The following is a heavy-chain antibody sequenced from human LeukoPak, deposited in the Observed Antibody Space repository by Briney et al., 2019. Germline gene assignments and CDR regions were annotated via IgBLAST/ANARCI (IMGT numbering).Heavy chain of an antibody. CDR2: IYSNEAT. Sequence: SETLSLTCTVSGGSIKGYHWSWIRQPPGKGLEWIGYIYSNEATEYKPSLKSRVTISADTSKNQFSLRLTSVTAADTAIHYCARRNDFDIWGQGTMVTVSS. J-gene: IGHJ3*02. V-gene: IGHV4-4*08. CDR1: GGSIKGYH. CDR3: ARRNDFDI.